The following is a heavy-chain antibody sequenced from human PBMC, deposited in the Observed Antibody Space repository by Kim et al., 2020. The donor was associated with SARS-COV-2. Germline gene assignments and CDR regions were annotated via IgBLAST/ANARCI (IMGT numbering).Heavy chain of an antibody. V-gene: IGHV1-3*01. Sequence: KTQYTQTFQGRVTITSDTSANTAYMELRRLTTKDTAIYYCARDMDPTVYDYWGQGTLVTVSS. J-gene: IGHJ4*02. CDR3: ARDMDPTVYDY. D-gene: IGHD4-4*01. CDR2: KT.